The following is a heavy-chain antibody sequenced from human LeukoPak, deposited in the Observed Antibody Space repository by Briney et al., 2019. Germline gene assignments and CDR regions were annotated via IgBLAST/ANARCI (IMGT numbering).Heavy chain of an antibody. Sequence: SETLSLTCSVYGGSFSGYYWSWIRQPPGKGLEWIGEINHSGSTNYNPSLKSRVTISVDTSKNQFSLKLSSVTAADTAVYYCARGENSGDTDYWGQGTLVTVSS. CDR2: INHSGST. V-gene: IGHV4-34*01. CDR3: ARGENSGDTDY. CDR1: GGSFSGYY. D-gene: IGHD2-15*01. J-gene: IGHJ4*02.